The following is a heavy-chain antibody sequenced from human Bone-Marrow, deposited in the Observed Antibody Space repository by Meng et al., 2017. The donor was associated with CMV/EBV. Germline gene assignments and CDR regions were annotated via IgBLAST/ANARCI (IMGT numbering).Heavy chain of an antibody. J-gene: IGHJ6*02. CDR3: ARHIGGLGYYYGMDV. D-gene: IGHD3-16*01. V-gene: IGHV4-34*01. CDR2: INHSGST. Sequence: SETLSLTCAVYGGSFSGYYWSWIRQPPGKGLEWIGEINHSGSTNYNPSLKSRVTISVDTSKNQFSLKLSSVTAADTAVYYCARHIGGLGYYYGMDVWVQGTTVTVSS. CDR1: GGSFSGYY.